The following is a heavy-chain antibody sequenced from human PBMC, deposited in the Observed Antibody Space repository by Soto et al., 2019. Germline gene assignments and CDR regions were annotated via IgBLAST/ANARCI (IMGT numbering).Heavy chain of an antibody. CDR3: ARVYYRCNSTDCFVDWFDP. Sequence: SVKVSCKASGGTFSSYAISWVRQATGQGLEWMGGIIPIFGTANYAQKFQGRVTITADESTSTAYMELSSLRSEDTAVYYCARVYYRCNSTDCFVDWFDPWGQGTLVTVSS. J-gene: IGHJ5*02. V-gene: IGHV1-69*13. D-gene: IGHD2-2*01. CDR2: IIPIFGTA. CDR1: GGTFSSYA.